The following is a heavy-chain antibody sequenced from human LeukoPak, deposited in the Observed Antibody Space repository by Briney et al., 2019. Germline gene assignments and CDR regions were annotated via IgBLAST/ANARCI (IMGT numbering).Heavy chain of an antibody. CDR1: GFTFSNAW. J-gene: IGHJ4*02. CDR3: TTDPSPLGYDILTGYYWGPYDY. D-gene: IGHD3-9*01. CDR2: IKSKTDGGTT. V-gene: IGHV3-15*01. Sequence: GGSLRLSCAASGFTFSNAWMSWVRQAPGKGLEWVGRIKSKTDGGTTDYAAPVKGRFTISRDDSKNTLYLQMNSLKTEDTVVYYCTTDPSPLGYDILTGYYWGPYDYWGQGTLVTVSS.